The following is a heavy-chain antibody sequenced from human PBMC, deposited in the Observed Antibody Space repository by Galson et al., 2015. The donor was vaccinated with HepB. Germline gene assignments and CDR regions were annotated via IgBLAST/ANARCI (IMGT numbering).Heavy chain of an antibody. Sequence: SLRLSCAASGFTFSSYWMSWVRQAPGKGLEWVANIKQDGSEKYYVDSVKGRFTITRDNAKNSLYLQMNSLRAEDTAVYYCARDKRIYYDSSGYYNWGQGTLVTASS. CDR3: ARDKRIYYDSSGYYN. J-gene: IGHJ4*02. CDR1: GFTFSSYW. D-gene: IGHD3-22*01. CDR2: IKQDGSEK. V-gene: IGHV3-7*01.